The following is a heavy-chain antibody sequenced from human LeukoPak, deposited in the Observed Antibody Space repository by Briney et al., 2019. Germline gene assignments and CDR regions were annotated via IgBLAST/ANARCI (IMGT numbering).Heavy chain of an antibody. V-gene: IGHV3-7*01. CDR2: INQDGSAK. CDR3: ARSLWPEDF. Sequence: PGGSLRLSCAASGFTFNNYYMSWVRQAPGKGLEWVANINQDGSAKHYVDSVEGRFTISRDNAKKSVYLQMDSLRAEDTAVYYCARSLWPEDFWGQGTLVTVSS. J-gene: IGHJ4*02. D-gene: IGHD2/OR15-2a*01. CDR1: GFTFNNYY.